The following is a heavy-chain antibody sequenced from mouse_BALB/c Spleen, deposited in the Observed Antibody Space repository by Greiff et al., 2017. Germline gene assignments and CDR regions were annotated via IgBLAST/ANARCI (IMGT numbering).Heavy chain of an antibody. CDR2: IDPENGDT. Sequence: VQLQQSGAELVRSGASVKLSCTASGFNIKDYYMHWVKQRPEQGLEWIGWIDPENGDTEYAPKFQGKATMTADTSSNTAYLQLSSLTSEDTAVYYCNAGPYPLAWCAYWGQGTLVTVSA. V-gene: IGHV14-4*02. J-gene: IGHJ3*01. D-gene: IGHD2-10*01. CDR1: GFNIKDYY. CDR3: NAGPYPLAWCAY.